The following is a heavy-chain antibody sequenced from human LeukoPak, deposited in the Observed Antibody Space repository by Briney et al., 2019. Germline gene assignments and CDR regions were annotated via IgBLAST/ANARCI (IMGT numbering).Heavy chain of an antibody. Sequence: PSETLSLTCTVSGGSISSYYWSWIRQPPGKGLEWIGYIYYSGSTNYNPSLKSRVTISVDTSKNQFSLKLSSVTAADTAVYYCARGTIYYGSGGHSGVWFDPWGQGTLVTVSS. J-gene: IGHJ5*02. CDR3: ARGTIYYGSGGHSGVWFDP. CDR2: IYYSGST. CDR1: GGSISSYY. D-gene: IGHD3-10*01. V-gene: IGHV4-59*12.